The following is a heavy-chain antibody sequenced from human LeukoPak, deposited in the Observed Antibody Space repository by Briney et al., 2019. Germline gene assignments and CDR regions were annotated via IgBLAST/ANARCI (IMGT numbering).Heavy chain of an antibody. D-gene: IGHD5-12*01. CDR2: ISSSSSTI. CDR1: GFTFSSYS. J-gene: IGHJ4*02. Sequence: GGSLRLSCAASGFTFSSYSMNWVRQAPGKGLEWVSYISSSSSTIYCADSVKGRFTISRDNAKNSLYLQMNSLRAEDTAVYYCAREEVATIIDYWGQGTLVTVSS. CDR3: AREEVATIIDY. V-gene: IGHV3-48*01.